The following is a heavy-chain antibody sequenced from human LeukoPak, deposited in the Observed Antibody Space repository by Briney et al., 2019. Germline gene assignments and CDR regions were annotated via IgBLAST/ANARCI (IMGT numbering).Heavy chain of an antibody. Sequence: PGGSLRLSCAASGFSFSSYSMNWVRQAPGKVLEWVSFISGSGTSIDYADSVKGRFTVSRDNGKNSLFLHMNSLRAEDTAVYYCARKNTTSSEDYWGQGTLVTVSS. V-gene: IGHV3-48*01. D-gene: IGHD6-6*01. CDR2: ISGSGTSI. J-gene: IGHJ4*02. CDR1: GFSFSSYS. CDR3: ARKNTTSSEDY.